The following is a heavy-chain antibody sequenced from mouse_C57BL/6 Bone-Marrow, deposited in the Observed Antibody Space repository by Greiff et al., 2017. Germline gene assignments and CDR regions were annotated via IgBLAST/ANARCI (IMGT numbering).Heavy chain of an antibody. V-gene: IGHV4-1*01. CDR3: ARRGDYDDYIDY. CDR1: GIAFSRYW. CDR2: INPDSSTI. D-gene: IGHD2-4*01. Sequence: EVKLLQSGGGLVQPGGSLKLSCAASGIAFSRYWMSWVRRAPGKGLEWIGEINPDSSTINYAPSLKDKFIISRDNAKKTLYLQMIKVRSDDTSRYYCARRGDYDDYIDYWGQGTTLTVSS. J-gene: IGHJ2*01.